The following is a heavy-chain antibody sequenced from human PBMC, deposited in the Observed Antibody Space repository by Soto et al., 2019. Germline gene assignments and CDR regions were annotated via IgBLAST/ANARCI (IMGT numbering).Heavy chain of an antibody. D-gene: IGHD3-9*01. CDR3: AGPLRYFDY. V-gene: IGHV3-48*01. Sequence: EVQLVESGGGLVQPGGSLRLSCAASGFTFSSYSMNWVRQAPGKGLEWVSYISSSSSTIYYADSVKGRFTISRDNAKNSLYLQMNSLRAEDTAVYYCAGPLRYFDYWGQGTLVTVSS. J-gene: IGHJ4*02. CDR1: GFTFSSYS. CDR2: ISSSSSTI.